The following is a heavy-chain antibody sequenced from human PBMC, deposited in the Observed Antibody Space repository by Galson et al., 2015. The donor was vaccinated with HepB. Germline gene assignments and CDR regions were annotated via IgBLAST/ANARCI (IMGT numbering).Heavy chain of an antibody. CDR1: GGTFSSYT. Sequence: SVKVSCKASGGTFSSYTISWVRQAPGQGLEWMGRIIPILGIANYAQKFQGRVTITADKSTSTAYMELSSLRSEDTAVYYCARSDCSGGSCPLDYWGQGTLVTVSS. D-gene: IGHD2-15*01. V-gene: IGHV1-69*02. CDR2: IIPILGIA. J-gene: IGHJ4*02. CDR3: ARSDCSGGSCPLDY.